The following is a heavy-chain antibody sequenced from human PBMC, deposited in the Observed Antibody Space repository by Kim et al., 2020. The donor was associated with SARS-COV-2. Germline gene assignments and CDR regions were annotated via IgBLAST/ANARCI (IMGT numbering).Heavy chain of an antibody. CDR3: ARAGARDCSSTSCFDYYYYGMDV. CDR1: GGTFSSYA. V-gene: IGHV1-69*13. CDR2: IIPIFGTA. D-gene: IGHD2-2*01. Sequence: SVKVSCKASGGTFSSYAISWVRQAPGQGLEWMGGIIPIFGTANYAQKFQGRVTITADESTSTAYMELSSLRSEDTAVYYCARAGARDCSSTSCFDYYYYGMDVWGQGTTVTVSS. J-gene: IGHJ6*02.